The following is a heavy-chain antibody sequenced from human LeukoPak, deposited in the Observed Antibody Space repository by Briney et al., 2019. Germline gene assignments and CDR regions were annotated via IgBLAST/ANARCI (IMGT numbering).Heavy chain of an antibody. CDR1: GFTFSSYA. Sequence: GGSLRLSCAASGFTFSSYAMSWVCQAPGKGLEWVSGVGFDGTRYYADSVKGRFTVSRDTATNTLYLQMSSLRAEDTAIFYCAKTQGYYDYWGQGTLVTVSS. J-gene: IGHJ4*02. CDR2: VGFDGTR. V-gene: IGHV3-23*01. D-gene: IGHD3-22*01. CDR3: AKTQGYYDY.